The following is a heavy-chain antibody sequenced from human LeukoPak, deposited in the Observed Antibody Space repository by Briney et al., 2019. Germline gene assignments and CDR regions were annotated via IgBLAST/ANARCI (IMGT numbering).Heavy chain of an antibody. D-gene: IGHD6-6*01. CDR1: GFTFDDYA. Sequence: GGSLRLSCAASGFTFDDYAMHWVRQAPGKGLEWVSLISWDGGSTYYADSVKGRFTISRDNSKNSLYLQMNSLRAEDTALYYCAKDAAARLYYYYYMDVWGKGTTVTVSS. CDR3: AKDAAARLYYYYYMDV. V-gene: IGHV3-43D*03. CDR2: ISWDGGST. J-gene: IGHJ6*03.